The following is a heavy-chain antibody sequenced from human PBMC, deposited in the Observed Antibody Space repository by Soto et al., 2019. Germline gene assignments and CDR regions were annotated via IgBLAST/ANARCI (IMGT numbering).Heavy chain of an antibody. Sequence: DVQLIESGGGLVQPGRSLRLSCAASGFTFEDFDMHWVRQPPGKGLEWVSTITWNNDRIAYADSVKGRVSISRDNAKKSLYLQMNSLRPEDTALYYCVKDRGLNYNFDYWGQGTLFTVSS. J-gene: IGHJ4*02. CDR1: GFTFEDFD. V-gene: IGHV3-9*01. CDR2: ITWNNDRI. D-gene: IGHD3-10*01. CDR3: VKDRGLNYNFDY.